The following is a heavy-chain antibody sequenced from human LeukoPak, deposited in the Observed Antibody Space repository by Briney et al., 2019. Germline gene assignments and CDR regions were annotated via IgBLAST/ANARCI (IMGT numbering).Heavy chain of an antibody. Sequence: SVKVSCKASGGTFSSYAISWVRQAPGQGLEWMGGIIPIFGTANYAQKFQGRVTITADKSTSTAYMELSSLRSEDTAVYYCARRDGGYDPFFDYWGQGTLVTVSS. CDR3: ARRDGGYDPFFDY. CDR2: IIPIFGTA. J-gene: IGHJ4*02. D-gene: IGHD5-12*01. V-gene: IGHV1-69*06. CDR1: GGTFSSYA.